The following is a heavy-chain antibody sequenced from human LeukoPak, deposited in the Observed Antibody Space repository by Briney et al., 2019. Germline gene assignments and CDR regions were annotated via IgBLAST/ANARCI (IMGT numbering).Heavy chain of an antibody. V-gene: IGHV3-9*01. CDR1: GFTFDDYA. CDR3: ARDRTVGAADWYFDL. Sequence: GGSLRLSCAASGFTFDDYAMHWVRQAPGKGLEWVSGISWNSGSIGYADSVKGRFTISRDNSKNTLYLQMNSLRAEDTAVYYCARDRTVGAADWYFDLWGRGTLVTVSS. D-gene: IGHD1-26*01. CDR2: ISWNSGSI. J-gene: IGHJ2*01.